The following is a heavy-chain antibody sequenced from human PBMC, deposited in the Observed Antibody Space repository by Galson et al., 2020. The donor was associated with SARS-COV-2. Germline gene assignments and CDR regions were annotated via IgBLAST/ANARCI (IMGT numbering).Heavy chain of an antibody. CDR2: IYYSGST. J-gene: IGHJ4*02. V-gene: IGHV4-59*01. CDR3: ARGEGNTFHFDY. Sequence: SETLSLTCTVSGGSISSYYWSWIRQPPGKGLEWIGYIYYSGSTNYNPSLKSRVTISVDTSKNQFSLKLSSVTAADTAVYYCARGEGNTFHFDYWGQGTLVTVSS. D-gene: IGHD1-1*01. CDR1: GGSISSYY.